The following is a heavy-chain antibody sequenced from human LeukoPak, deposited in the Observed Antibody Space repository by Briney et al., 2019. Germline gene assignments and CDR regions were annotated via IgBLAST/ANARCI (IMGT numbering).Heavy chain of an antibody. V-gene: IGHV4-30-2*01. Sequence: SETLSLTRAVSGGSISSGAYSWSWIRQPPGKGLEWIGYIYHSGSTYYNPSLKSRVTISVDRSKNHFSLRLSSVTAADTAVYYCARGSDYYDSSGYSPFDYWGQGTLVTVSS. CDR3: ARGSDYYDSSGYSPFDY. CDR1: GGSISSGAYS. J-gene: IGHJ4*02. D-gene: IGHD3-22*01. CDR2: IYHSGST.